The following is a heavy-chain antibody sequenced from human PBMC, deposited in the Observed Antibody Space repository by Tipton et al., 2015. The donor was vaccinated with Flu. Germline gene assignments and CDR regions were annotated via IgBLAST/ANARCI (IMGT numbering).Heavy chain of an antibody. CDR2: VNHSGST. CDR1: GGSFSGDY. J-gene: IGHJ4*02. D-gene: IGHD7-27*01. V-gene: IGHV4-34*01. Sequence: TLSLTCVVYGGSFSGDYCSWIRQPPGKGLEWIGEVNHSGSTNYNPSLKSRVTISADTSKKQFSLKLNSVTAADTAVYFCATKFANWGVWEPRDYWGQGTLVTVS. CDR3: ATKFANWGVWEPRDY.